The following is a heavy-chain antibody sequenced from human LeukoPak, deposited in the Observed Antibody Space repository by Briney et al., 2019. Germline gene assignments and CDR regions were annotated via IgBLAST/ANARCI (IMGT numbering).Heavy chain of an antibody. CDR3: ARGKHYYDSSGYSPFDY. Sequence: SETLSLTCTVSGGSISIYYWRWIRQPPGKGLEWIGYIYYSGSTNYNPSLKSRVTISMDTSNYQFYLKLSSVTAADTAVYYCARGKHYYDSSGYSPFDYWGQGTLVTVSS. CDR2: IYYSGST. V-gene: IGHV4-59*01. D-gene: IGHD3-22*01. CDR1: GGSISIYY. J-gene: IGHJ4*02.